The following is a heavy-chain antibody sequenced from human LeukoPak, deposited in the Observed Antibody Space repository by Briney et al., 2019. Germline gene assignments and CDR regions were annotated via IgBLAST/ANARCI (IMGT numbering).Heavy chain of an antibody. J-gene: IGHJ5*02. CDR2: IFHSGVT. CDR3: ARKEWAVAGTVRRFDP. Sequence: SETLSLTCAVSGDSVNNTNWWTWVRQSPGKGLEWIGEIFHSGVTNYNPSLKSRVTISVDKSKNQFSLKLSSVTAADTAVYYCARKEWAVAGTVRRFDPWGQGTLVTVSS. D-gene: IGHD6-19*01. CDR1: GDSVNNTNW. V-gene: IGHV4-4*02.